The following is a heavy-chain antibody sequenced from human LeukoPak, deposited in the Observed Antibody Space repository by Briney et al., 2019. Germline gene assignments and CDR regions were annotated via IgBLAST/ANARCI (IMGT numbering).Heavy chain of an antibody. J-gene: IGHJ6*02. Sequence: SETLSLTCTVSGGSISSGDYYWSWIRQPPGKGLEWIGYIYYSGSTYYNPSLKSRVTISVDTSKNRFSLKLSSVTAADTAVYYCARDQHHCSGGSCYSYYYYGMDVWGQGTTVTVSS. CDR2: IYYSGST. D-gene: IGHD2-15*01. V-gene: IGHV4-30-4*01. CDR3: ARDQHHCSGGSCYSYYYYGMDV. CDR1: GGSISSGDYY.